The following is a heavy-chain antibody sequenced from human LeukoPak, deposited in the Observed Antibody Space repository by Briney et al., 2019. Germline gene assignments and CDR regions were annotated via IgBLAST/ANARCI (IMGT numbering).Heavy chain of an antibody. J-gene: IGHJ4*02. D-gene: IGHD2-15*01. CDR2: IYPGDSNT. V-gene: IGHV5-51*01. Sequence: GESLKISCKGSGYTFSSYWIVWVGQMSGKGLEWMGPIYPGDSNTTYSLSFQGQVPISAQQYISTAYLQWSSLKASDSGMYYCARNPGYCSGGSCNPRFDYWGQGTLVTVSS. CDR1: GYTFSSYW. CDR3: ARNPGYCSGGSCNPRFDY.